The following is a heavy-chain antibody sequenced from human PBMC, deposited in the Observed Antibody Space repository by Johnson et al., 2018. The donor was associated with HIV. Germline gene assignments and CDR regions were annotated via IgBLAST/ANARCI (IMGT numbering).Heavy chain of an antibody. J-gene: IGHJ3*02. CDR3: AKEGEYFYDSSGCDAFDI. D-gene: IGHD3-22*01. CDR2: ISHDGSNK. Sequence: QVQLVESGGGLVKPGGSLRLSCAASGFTFSSYGMHWVRQAPGKGLEWVAVISHDGSNKYYVDSVKGRFTISRDNAKNTLYLQMNRLRVEDTAVYYCAKEGEYFYDSSGCDAFDIWGQGTMVTVSS. CDR1: GFTFSSYG. V-gene: IGHV3-30*18.